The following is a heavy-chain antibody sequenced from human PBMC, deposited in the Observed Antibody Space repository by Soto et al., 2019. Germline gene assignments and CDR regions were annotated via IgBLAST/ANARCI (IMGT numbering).Heavy chain of an antibody. V-gene: IGHV1-18*01. Sequence: ASVKVSCKASGYTFTSYGISWVRQAPGQGLEWMGWISAYNGNTNYAQKLQGRVTMTTDTSTSTAYMELRSLRSDDTAVYYCARVFLSSSWYRWFAPWGQGTQVTVSS. CDR1: GYTFTSYG. CDR2: ISAYNGNT. J-gene: IGHJ5*02. CDR3: ARVFLSSSWYRWFAP. D-gene: IGHD6-13*01.